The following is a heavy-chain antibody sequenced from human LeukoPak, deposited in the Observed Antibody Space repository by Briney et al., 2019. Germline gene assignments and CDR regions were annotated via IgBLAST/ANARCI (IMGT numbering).Heavy chain of an antibody. CDR1: GYSISSNCY. J-gene: IGHJ4*02. CDR2: LYRDGST. V-gene: IGHV4-38-2*02. CDR3: VCETGTGPDY. Sequence: SETLSLTCTVSGYSISSNCYWGWIRQPPGKGLECIGSLYRDGSTYYNPSLKSRVTISVDTSKNQFSLRLSSVTAADTAVYYCVCETGTGPDYWGQGTLVTVSS. D-gene: IGHD3-10*01.